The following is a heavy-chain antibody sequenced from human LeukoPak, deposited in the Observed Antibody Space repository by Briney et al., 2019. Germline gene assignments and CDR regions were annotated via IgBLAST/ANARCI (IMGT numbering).Heavy chain of an antibody. V-gene: IGHV1-69*06. Sequence: SVKVSCKASGGTFSSYDISWVRQAPGQGLEWMGGIMPMFGKANYAQKFQGRVTTTADKATSTAYMELSSLRSEDTAVYYCARDTPGGYWGQGTLVTVSS. CDR3: ARDTPGGY. CDR1: GGTFSSYD. J-gene: IGHJ4*02. CDR2: IMPMFGKA. D-gene: IGHD1-14*01.